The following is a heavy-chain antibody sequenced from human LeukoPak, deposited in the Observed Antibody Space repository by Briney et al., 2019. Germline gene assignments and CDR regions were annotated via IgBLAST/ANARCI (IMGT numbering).Heavy chain of an antibody. D-gene: IGHD6-13*01. Sequence: GGYLRLSCAASGFTFSSYAMSWVRQAPGKGLEWVSAISGSGGSTYYADSGKGRFTISRDNSKNTLYLQMNSLRAEDTAVYYCASRSSSWYYFDYWGQGTLVTVSS. CDR1: GFTFSSYA. CDR2: ISGSGGST. CDR3: ASRSSSWYYFDY. V-gene: IGHV3-23*01. J-gene: IGHJ4*02.